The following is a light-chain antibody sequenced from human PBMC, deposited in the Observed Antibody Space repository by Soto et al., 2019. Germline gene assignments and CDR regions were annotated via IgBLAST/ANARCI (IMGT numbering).Light chain of an antibody. CDR2: EVS. CDR3: SSYTRSSTWV. J-gene: IGLJ3*02. Sequence: QSALTQPASVSGSPGQSITISCTGTSSDVGGYNYVSWYQQHPGKAPKLLVFEVSNRPSAVSNRFSGSKSGNTASLTISGLQADDEADYYCSSYTRSSTWVFGGGTKVTVL. V-gene: IGLV2-14*01. CDR1: SSDVGGYNY.